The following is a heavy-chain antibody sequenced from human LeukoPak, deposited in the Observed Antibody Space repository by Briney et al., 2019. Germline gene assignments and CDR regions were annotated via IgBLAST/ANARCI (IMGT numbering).Heavy chain of an antibody. CDR1: GFTFSSYS. CDR3: ARENQLLYGYYYYGMDV. V-gene: IGHV3-21*01. D-gene: IGHD2-2*02. J-gene: IGHJ6*02. CDR2: ISNSSSYI. Sequence: PGGSLTLSCAASGFTFSSYSMNWLRQAPGKGLEWVSSISNSSSYIYYADSVKGRFTISRDNAKNSLYLQMNSMRAEDTAVYYCARENQLLYGYYYYGMDVWGQGTTVTVSS.